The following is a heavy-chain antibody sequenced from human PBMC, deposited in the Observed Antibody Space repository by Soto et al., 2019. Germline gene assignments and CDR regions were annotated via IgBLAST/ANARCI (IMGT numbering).Heavy chain of an antibody. J-gene: IGHJ4*02. D-gene: IGHD3-22*01. V-gene: IGHV1-46*01. CDR1: GYTFTSYY. Sequence: ASVKVSCKASGYTFTSYYMHWVRQAPGQGLEWMGIINPSGGSTSYAQKFQGRVTMTRDTSTSTVYMELSSLRSEDAAVYYCARDLPHYYDSSGYAHWGQGTLVTVSS. CDR2: INPSGGST. CDR3: ARDLPHYYDSSGYAH.